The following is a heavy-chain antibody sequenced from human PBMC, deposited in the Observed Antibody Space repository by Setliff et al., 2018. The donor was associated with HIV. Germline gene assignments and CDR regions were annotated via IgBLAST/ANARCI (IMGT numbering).Heavy chain of an antibody. CDR3: ARGGDYDSSGYYVT. Sequence: SVKVSCKASGGTFSYYTFTWVRQAPGQGLEWLGRIVPLLGVPDYAQKFQGRVTFTADRSTSTSYMHLSSLRAEDTAVYFCARGGDYDSSGYYVTWGQGSLVTVSS. D-gene: IGHD3-22*01. CDR1: GGTFSYYT. V-gene: IGHV1-69*02. CDR2: IVPLLGVP. J-gene: IGHJ4*02.